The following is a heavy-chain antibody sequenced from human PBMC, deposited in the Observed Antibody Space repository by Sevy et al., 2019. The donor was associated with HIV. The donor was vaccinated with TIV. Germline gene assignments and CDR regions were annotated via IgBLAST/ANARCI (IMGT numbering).Heavy chain of an antibody. CDR3: AREGCTKPHDY. J-gene: IGHJ4*02. D-gene: IGHD2-8*01. V-gene: IGHV3-23*01. CDR2: LFFGCGEI. CDR1: GFTFSKYS. Sequence: GESLKISCAASGFTFSKYSMSWVRQPPGKGLGWVSTLFFGCGEINYAASVKGRFTISRDNSKSSVYLQMNNLRPEDTAVYYCAREGCTKPHDYWGQGTLVTVSS.